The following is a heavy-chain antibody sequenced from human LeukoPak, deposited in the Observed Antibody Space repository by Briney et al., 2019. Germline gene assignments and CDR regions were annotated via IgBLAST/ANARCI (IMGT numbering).Heavy chain of an antibody. CDR2: IIPILGIA. Sequence: SVKVSCKASGGTFSSYAISWVRQAPGQGLEWMGRIIPILGIANYAQKFQGRVTITADKSTSTAYMELSSLRSDDTAVYYCVTHYDSTGYFAFHIWGHGTMVVVSS. CDR1: GGTFSSYA. V-gene: IGHV1-69*04. J-gene: IGHJ3*02. D-gene: IGHD3-22*01. CDR3: VTHYDSTGYFAFHI.